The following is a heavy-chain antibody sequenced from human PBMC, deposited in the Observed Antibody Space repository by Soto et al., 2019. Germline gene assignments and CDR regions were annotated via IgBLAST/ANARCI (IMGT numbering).Heavy chain of an antibody. Sequence: GASVKVSCKASGYSFTTHAMIWVRQAPGQRPEWMGWINTGNGNTRYSPKFQGRVNITRDTSASTAYMGLSSLKSEDTAVYYCARGEQLYHYYYGMDVWGQGSTVTVSS. J-gene: IGHJ6*02. CDR1: GYSFTTHA. CDR2: INTGNGNT. V-gene: IGHV1-3*04. CDR3: ARGEQLYHYYYGMDV.